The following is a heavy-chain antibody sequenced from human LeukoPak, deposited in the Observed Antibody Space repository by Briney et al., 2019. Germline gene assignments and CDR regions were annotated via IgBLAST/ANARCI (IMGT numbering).Heavy chain of an antibody. CDR2: IYHSGST. Sequence: SETLSLTCSVSGYSIGSGYYWGWIRQPPGKGLEWIGSIYHSGSTYYNPSLKSRVTISVDTSKNQFSLKLSSVTAADTAVYYCATALNYDSSGYYDYWGQGTLVTVSS. CDR1: GYSIGSGYY. D-gene: IGHD3-22*01. CDR3: ATALNYDSSGYYDY. V-gene: IGHV4-38-2*01. J-gene: IGHJ4*02.